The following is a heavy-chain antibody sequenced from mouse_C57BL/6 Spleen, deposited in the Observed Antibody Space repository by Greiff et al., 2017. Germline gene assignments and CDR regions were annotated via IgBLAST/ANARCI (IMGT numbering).Heavy chain of an antibody. D-gene: IGHD1-3*01. Sequence: VQLQQSGPELVKPGASVKISCKASGYSFTGYYMNWVKQSPEKSLEWIGEINPSTGGTTYNQKFKAKATLTVDKSSSTAYMQLKSLTSEDSAVYYCARGGLTHYYAMDYWGQGTSVTVSS. CDR3: ARGGLTHYYAMDY. J-gene: IGHJ4*01. CDR1: GYSFTGYY. V-gene: IGHV1-42*01. CDR2: INPSTGGT.